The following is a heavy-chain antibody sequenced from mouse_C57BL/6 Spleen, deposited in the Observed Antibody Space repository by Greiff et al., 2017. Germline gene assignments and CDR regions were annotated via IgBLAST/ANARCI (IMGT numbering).Heavy chain of an antibody. Sequence: EVMLVESGGGLVKPGGSLKLSCAASGFTFSDYGMHWVRQAPEKGLEWVAYISSGSSTIYYADTVKGRFTISRDNAKNTLFLQMTSLRSEDTAMYYCARPTTVVATRAMDYWGQGTSVTVSS. CDR3: ARPTTVVATRAMDY. V-gene: IGHV5-17*01. D-gene: IGHD1-1*01. CDR2: ISSGSSTI. J-gene: IGHJ4*01. CDR1: GFTFSDYG.